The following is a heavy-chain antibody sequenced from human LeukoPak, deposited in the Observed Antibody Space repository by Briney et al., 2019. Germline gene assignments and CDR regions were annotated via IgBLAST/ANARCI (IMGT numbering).Heavy chain of an antibody. CDR2: ISSSGSTI. V-gene: IGHV3-11*01. J-gene: IGHJ3*02. Sequence: GGTLRLSCAASGFTFSDYYMSWIRQAPGKGLELGSYISSSGSTIYYADSVKGRFTISRDNAKNSLYLQMNSLRAEDTAVYYCARGAVLLWFGESAGDAFDIWGQGTMVTVSS. CDR3: ARGAVLLWFGESAGDAFDI. D-gene: IGHD3-10*01. CDR1: GFTFSDYY.